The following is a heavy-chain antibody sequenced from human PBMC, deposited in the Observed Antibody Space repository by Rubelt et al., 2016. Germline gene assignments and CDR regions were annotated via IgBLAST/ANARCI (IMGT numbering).Heavy chain of an antibody. Sequence: QVQLQQWGAGLLKPSETLSLTCAVYGGSFSGYYWSWIRQPPGKGLEWIGEINHSGSTNYNPSLKSRVTISLDTSKNQFSLKLGSVTAADTAVYDCARGRRGSSSWLGRDYYGMDVWGQGTTVTVSS. V-gene: IGHV4-34*01. J-gene: IGHJ6*02. CDR2: INHSGST. CDR3: ARGRRGSSSWLGRDYYGMDV. D-gene: IGHD6-13*01. CDR1: GGSFSGYY.